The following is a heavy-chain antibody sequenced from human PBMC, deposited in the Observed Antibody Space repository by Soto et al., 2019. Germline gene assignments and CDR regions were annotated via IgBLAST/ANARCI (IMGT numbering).Heavy chain of an antibody. D-gene: IGHD2-15*01. Sequence: EVQLLESGGGLVQPGGSLRLSCAASGFTFSSYAMGWVRQAPGKGLEWVSAVSAGGTSAYYVASVEGRFTISRDNSKNTLYLQMNSLRVEDTDRYYCADRCSGGRCSPFDNWGQGTLVTVAS. CDR3: ADRCSGGRCSPFDN. J-gene: IGHJ4*02. V-gene: IGHV3-23*01. CDR1: GFTFSSYA. CDR2: VSAGGTSA.